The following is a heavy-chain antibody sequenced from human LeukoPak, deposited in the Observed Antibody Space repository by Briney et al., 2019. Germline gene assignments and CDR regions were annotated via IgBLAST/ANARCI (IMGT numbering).Heavy chain of an antibody. J-gene: IGHJ4*02. D-gene: IGHD1-26*01. CDR1: GGSISSSSYY. V-gene: IGHV4-39*07. Sequence: SETLSLTCTVSGGSISSSSYYWGWIRQPPGKGLEWIGSIYYSGSTYYNPSLKSRVAISVDTSKNQFSLKLSSVTAADTAVYYCASWDSGSDYFDYWGQGTLVTVSS. CDR3: ASWDSGSDYFDY. CDR2: IYYSGST.